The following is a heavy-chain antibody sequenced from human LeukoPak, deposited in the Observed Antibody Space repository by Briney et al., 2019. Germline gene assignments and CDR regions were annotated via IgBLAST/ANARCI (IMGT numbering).Heavy chain of an antibody. D-gene: IGHD6-13*01. CDR3: AKGAGYYYYYMDV. J-gene: IGHJ6*03. Sequence: GRSLRLSCAASGFTFDDYAMHWVRQAPGKGLEWVSGISWNSGSIGYADSVKGRFTISRDNAKNSLYLQMNSLRAEDMALYYCAKGAGYYYYYMDVWGKGTTVTISS. V-gene: IGHV3-9*03. CDR1: GFTFDDYA. CDR2: ISWNSGSI.